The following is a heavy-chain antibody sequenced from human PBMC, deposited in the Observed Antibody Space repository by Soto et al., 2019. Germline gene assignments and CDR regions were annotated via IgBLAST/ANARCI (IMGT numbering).Heavy chain of an antibody. Sequence: QVQLQESGPGLVKPSETLSLTCTVSGGSISSYYWSCIRQPPGKGLEWIGYIYYSGSNNYNPYLTSRVTISVDTSKNQFALKRSSVTAADTAEYYCARVWGGAFDIWGQGTMVTVSS. J-gene: IGHJ3*02. CDR3: ARVWGGAFDI. V-gene: IGHV4-59*01. D-gene: IGHD3-10*01. CDR1: GGSISSYY. CDR2: IYYSGSN.